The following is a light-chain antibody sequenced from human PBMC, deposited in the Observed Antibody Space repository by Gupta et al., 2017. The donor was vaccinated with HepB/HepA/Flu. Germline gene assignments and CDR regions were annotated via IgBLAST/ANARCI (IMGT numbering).Light chain of an antibody. CDR3: QQSSGTPRT. Sequence: DIQMTQSPSSLSASVGDRVTIACRASQSISNFLNWYQQKPGKAPNLLIYAASSLQSGVPSRFSGSGSGTDFTLTISKLQPEDFATYYCQQSSGTPRTFGQGTRVEIK. V-gene: IGKV1-39*01. CDR1: QSISNF. CDR2: AAS. J-gene: IGKJ1*01.